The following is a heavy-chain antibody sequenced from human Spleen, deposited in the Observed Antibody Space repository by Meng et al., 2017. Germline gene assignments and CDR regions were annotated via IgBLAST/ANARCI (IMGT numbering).Heavy chain of an antibody. CDR2: IYYSDST. D-gene: IGHD6-19*01. J-gene: IGHJ5*02. V-gene: IGHV4-59*01. Sequence: SETLSLTCTVSGGSISSYYWSWIRQPPGKGLEWIGYIYYSDSTSYNPSLKSRVTISVDTSKNQYSLKLSSVTAAATAVYYCARAYSSDWYYFDPWGQGTLVTVSS. CDR1: GGSISSYY. CDR3: ARAYSSDWYYFDP.